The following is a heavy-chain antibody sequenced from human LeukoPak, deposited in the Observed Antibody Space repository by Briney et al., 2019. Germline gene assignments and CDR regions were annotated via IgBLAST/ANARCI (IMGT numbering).Heavy chain of an antibody. V-gene: IGHV3-48*04. J-gene: IGHJ1*01. CDR2: ISSSSSTI. Sequence: GGSLRLSCAASGFTFSSYSMTWVRQAPGKGLEWVSYISSSSSTIYYADSVKGRFTISRDNARNSLYLQMNSLRAEDAAAYYCARDILTGSQSRFQRWGQGTLVTVSS. D-gene: IGHD3-9*01. CDR3: ARDILTGSQSRFQR. CDR1: GFTFSSYS.